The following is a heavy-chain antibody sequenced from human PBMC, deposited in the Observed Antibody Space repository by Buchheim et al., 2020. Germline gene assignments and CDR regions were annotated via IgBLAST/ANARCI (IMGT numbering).Heavy chain of an antibody. CDR2: ISSSSI. D-gene: IGHD3-10*01. V-gene: IGHV3-21*01. J-gene: IGHJ4*02. CDR3: ARVPSYASGRPYYFDY. CDR1: GFTFRSYT. Sequence: EVQLVESGGGPVKPGGSLRLSCAASGFTFRSYTMNWVRQAPGKGLEWVSSISSSSIYYADSVKGRFTISRDNAKNSLYLQMNSLRAEDKAVYYCARVPSYASGRPYYFDYWGQGTL.